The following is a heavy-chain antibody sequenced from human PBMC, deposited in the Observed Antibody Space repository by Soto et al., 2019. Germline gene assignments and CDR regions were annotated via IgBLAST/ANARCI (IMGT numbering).Heavy chain of an antibody. CDR1: GFTFSSYG. CDR3: AREQVLGNLYWFDP. J-gene: IGHJ5*02. CDR2: IWYDGSNK. V-gene: IGHV3-33*01. Sequence: PGGSLRLSCAASGFTFSSYGMHWVRQAPGKGLEWVAVIWYDGSNKYYADSVKGRFTISRDNSKNTLYLQMNSLRAEDTAVYYCAREQVLGNLYWFDPWGQGTLVTVSS. D-gene: IGHD1-7*01.